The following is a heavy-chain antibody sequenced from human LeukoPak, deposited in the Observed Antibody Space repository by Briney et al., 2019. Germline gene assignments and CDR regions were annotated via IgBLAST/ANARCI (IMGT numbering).Heavy chain of an antibody. CDR3: AKVPWVGTIT. CDR1: GFTLSDYA. J-gene: IGHJ4*02. V-gene: IGHV3-23*01. CDR2: ISGSDGHT. D-gene: IGHD1-26*01. Sequence: GGPLRLSCAASGFTLSDYAMNWVRQPPGEGLEWLAAISGSDGHTFYADFVKGRFTLSRDNSKNTLYLQMNNLRADDTAIYYCAKVPWVGTITWGQGTLVIVSS.